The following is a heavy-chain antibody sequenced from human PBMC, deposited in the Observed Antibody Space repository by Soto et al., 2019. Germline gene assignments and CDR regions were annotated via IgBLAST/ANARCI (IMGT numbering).Heavy chain of an antibody. J-gene: IGHJ6*02. V-gene: IGHV1-69*19. CDR3: ATGRIVVVGSRAYYGMDV. Sequence: QLQLAQSGADVKKAGSSVKVSCKASGGTLSNSAFSWVRQAPGQGLEWMGGIIPVFCIVNYAKKFQDRVTITEDESTSTAYMELRSLRSEDTAVYFCATGRIVVVGSRAYYGMDVWGQGTTVTV. CDR2: IIPVFCIV. CDR1: GGTLSNSA. D-gene: IGHD3-22*01.